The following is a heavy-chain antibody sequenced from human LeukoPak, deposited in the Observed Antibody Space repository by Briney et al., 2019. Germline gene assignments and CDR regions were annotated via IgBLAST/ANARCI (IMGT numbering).Heavy chain of an antibody. CDR3: ATRSTRVAATSDS. V-gene: IGHV4-59*01. J-gene: IGHJ4*02. CDR2: IYYSGNS. D-gene: IGHD2-15*01. Sequence: KPSETLSLTCTVSGGSLIGYYWSWIRQPPGKGLEWIGYIYYSGNSNYNPSLKSRVTISADTSKNEFSRKLSSVTAADTAVYYCATRSTRVAATSDSWGQGALVTVSS. CDR1: GGSLIGYY.